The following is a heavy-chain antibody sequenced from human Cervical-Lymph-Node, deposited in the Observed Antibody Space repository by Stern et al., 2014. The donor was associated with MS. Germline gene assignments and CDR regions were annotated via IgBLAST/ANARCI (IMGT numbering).Heavy chain of an antibody. CDR1: GDSISSYTHY. CDR3: AKHACTGAACPFDL. V-gene: IGHV4-39*01. CDR2: VYYSGAT. J-gene: IGHJ4*02. D-gene: IGHD2-8*02. Sequence: QLQLQESGPGLVKPSETLSLTCAVSGDSISSYTHYWAWIRQPPGKGLEWIGRVYYSGATYYNRSLKSPVPIPVDTPKNPFSLGLNSVTAADTAVYYCAKHACTGAACPFDLWGQGTLVTVSS.